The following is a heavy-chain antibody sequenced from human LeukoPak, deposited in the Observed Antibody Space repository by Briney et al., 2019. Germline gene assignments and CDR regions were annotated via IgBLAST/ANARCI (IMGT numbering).Heavy chain of an antibody. D-gene: IGHD2-15*01. CDR1: GLTVVIHW. CDR3: KRVDGGGPWVWFDT. J-gene: IGHJ5*02. Sequence: GRSLRLSCAAAGLTVVIHWISWVRQAPGKGRGWVPYINEDGSENNYAESRNGRLTVARVNTKNSLFLEMNSLTVEETFMYYCKRVDGGGPWVWFDTWGQGTLVTVS. V-gene: IGHV3-7*01. CDR2: INEDGSEN.